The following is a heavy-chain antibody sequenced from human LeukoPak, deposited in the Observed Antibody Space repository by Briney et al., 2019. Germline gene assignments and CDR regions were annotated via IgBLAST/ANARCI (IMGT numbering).Heavy chain of an antibody. Sequence: SETLSLTCTVSVYSIRSGYYWGWIRQPPGKGLEWIGSIYHSGSTFYNPSLNSRVTMSVDTSRNQFSLKLRSVTAADTAVYYCAREGYYDFWSPASRFDPWGQGTLVTVSS. J-gene: IGHJ5*02. CDR2: IYHSGST. CDR3: AREGYYDFWSPASRFDP. D-gene: IGHD3-3*01. CDR1: VYSIRSGYY. V-gene: IGHV4-38-2*02.